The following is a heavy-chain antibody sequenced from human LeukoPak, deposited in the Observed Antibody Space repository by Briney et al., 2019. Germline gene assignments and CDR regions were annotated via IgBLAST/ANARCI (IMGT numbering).Heavy chain of an antibody. V-gene: IGHV3-53*01. CDR3: ARGMGIAVAAIHY. CDR1: GFTVSSNY. D-gene: IGHD6-19*01. Sequence: GGSLRLSCAASGFTVSSNYMSWVRQAPGKGLEWVSVIYSGGSTYYADSVKGRFTISRDNSKNTLYLQMNSLRAEDTAVYYCARGMGIAVAAIHYWGQGTLVTVSS. CDR2: IYSGGST. J-gene: IGHJ4*02.